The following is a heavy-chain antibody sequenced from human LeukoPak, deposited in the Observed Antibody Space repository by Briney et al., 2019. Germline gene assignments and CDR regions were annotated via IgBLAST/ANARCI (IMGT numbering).Heavy chain of an antibody. CDR3: ARLVDIVVGPSVDV. Sequence: GASVKVSCKASGYTFTGYYMHWVRQAPGQGLEWMGWINPNSGGTNYTQKFQGRVTMTRDTSISTAYMELSRLRSDDTAAYYCARLVDIVVGPSVDVWGKGTTVTVSS. V-gene: IGHV1-2*02. CDR1: GYTFTGYY. D-gene: IGHD2-2*01. J-gene: IGHJ6*04. CDR2: INPNSGGT.